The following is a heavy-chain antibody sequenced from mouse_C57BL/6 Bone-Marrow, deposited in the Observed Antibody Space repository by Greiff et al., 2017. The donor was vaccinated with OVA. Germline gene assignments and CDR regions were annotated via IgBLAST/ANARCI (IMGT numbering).Heavy chain of an antibody. Sequence: EVHLVESGGGLVQPGGSLSLSCAASGFTFTDYYMSWVRQPPGKALEWLGFIRHKANGYTTEYSASVKGRFTISRDNSQSILYLQMNALRAEDSATYYCARSAVVARYAMDYWGQGTSVTVSS. V-gene: IGHV7-3*01. J-gene: IGHJ4*01. CDR1: GFTFTDYY. CDR2: IRHKANGYTT. CDR3: ARSAVVARYAMDY. D-gene: IGHD1-1*01.